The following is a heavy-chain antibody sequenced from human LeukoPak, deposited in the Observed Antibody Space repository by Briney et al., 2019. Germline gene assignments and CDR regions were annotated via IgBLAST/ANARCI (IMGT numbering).Heavy chain of an antibody. CDR3: ARSMITFGGVPPFDY. J-gene: IGHJ4*02. Sequence: PSETLSLTCTVSGGSISSYYWSWIRQPPGKGLEWIGYIYYSGSTNYNPSFKSRVTISVDTSKNQFSLKLSSVTAADTAVYYCARSMITFGGVPPFDYWGQGTLVTVSS. CDR1: GGSISSYY. CDR2: IYYSGST. V-gene: IGHV4-59*01. D-gene: IGHD3-16*01.